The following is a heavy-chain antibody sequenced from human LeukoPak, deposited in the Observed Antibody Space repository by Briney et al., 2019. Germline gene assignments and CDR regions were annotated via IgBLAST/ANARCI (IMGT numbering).Heavy chain of an antibody. V-gene: IGHV4-34*01. CDR2: INHSGST. Sequence: SETLSLTCAVYGGSFSGYYWSWIRQPPGKGLEWIGEINHSGSTNYNPSLKSRVTISVDTSKNQFSLKLSSVTAEDTAVYYCAPVGVEMATIVLDYWGQGTLVTVSS. D-gene: IGHD5-12*01. CDR1: GGSFSGYY. J-gene: IGHJ4*02. CDR3: APVGVEMATIVLDY.